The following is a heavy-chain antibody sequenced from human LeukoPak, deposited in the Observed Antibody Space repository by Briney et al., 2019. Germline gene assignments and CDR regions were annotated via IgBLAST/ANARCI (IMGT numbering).Heavy chain of an antibody. D-gene: IGHD6-19*01. J-gene: IGHJ6*02. CDR3: ARLDGGGSGWYRFGLDYYYGMDV. Sequence: ASVKVSCKASGYTFTSYGISWVRQAPGQRLEWMGWISAYDGNTNYAQKLQGRVTMTTDTSTSTAYMELRSLRSDDTAVYYCARLDGGGSGWYRFGLDYYYGMDVWGQGTTVTVSS. CDR1: GYTFTSYG. V-gene: IGHV1-18*01. CDR2: ISAYDGNT.